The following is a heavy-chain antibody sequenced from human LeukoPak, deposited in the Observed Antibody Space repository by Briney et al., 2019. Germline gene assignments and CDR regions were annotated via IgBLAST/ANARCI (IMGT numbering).Heavy chain of an antibody. D-gene: IGHD6-19*01. CDR3: AKVRGIAVARFDY. J-gene: IGHJ4*02. V-gene: IGHV3-72*01. CDR1: GFTFSDHY. CDR2: IRKKTTSYTT. Sequence: GGSLRLSCAASGFTFSDHYMDWVRQAPGKGLEWVGRIRKKTTSYTTEYAASVKDRFTISRDDSKNSLYLQMNSLKTEDTAVYYCAKVRGIAVARFDYWGQGTLVTVSS.